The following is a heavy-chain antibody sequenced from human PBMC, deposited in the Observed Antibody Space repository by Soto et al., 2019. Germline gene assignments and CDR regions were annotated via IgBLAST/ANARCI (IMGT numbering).Heavy chain of an antibody. CDR3: ARGWGHGSREFYYAY. D-gene: IGHD3-22*01. V-gene: IGHV1-69*01. CDR1: GGTFSTSA. J-gene: IGHJ4*02. CDR2: ITPLFRTA. Sequence: QVQLVQSGAEVKKPGSSVRVSCRASGGTFSTSAINWVRQTPRQGLEWMGGITPLFRTANYAQKFQGRLTITADESTTTAHMELSSLRSEDTAVHYCARGWGHGSREFYYAYWGQGTRITVSS.